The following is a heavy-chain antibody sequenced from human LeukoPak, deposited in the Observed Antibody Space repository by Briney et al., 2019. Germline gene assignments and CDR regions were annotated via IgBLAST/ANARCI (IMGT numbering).Heavy chain of an antibody. J-gene: IGHJ5*02. D-gene: IGHD2-2*01. Sequence: ASVKVSCKASGYTFTSYGISWVRQAPGQGLEWMGWISAYNGNTNYAQKLQGRVTMTIDTSTSTAYMELRSLRSDDTAVYYCARDWQDIVVVPAAIPDWFDPWGQGTLVTVSS. V-gene: IGHV1-18*01. CDR1: GYTFTSYG. CDR3: ARDWQDIVVVPAAIPDWFDP. CDR2: ISAYNGNT.